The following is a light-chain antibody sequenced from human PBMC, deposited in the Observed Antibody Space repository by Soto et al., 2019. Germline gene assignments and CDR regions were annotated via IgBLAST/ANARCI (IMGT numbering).Light chain of an antibody. V-gene: IGKV3-20*01. CDR3: QQYGSSLPWT. CDR1: QSVSSSY. Sequence: EGVFAEARGTLFVYPRERSTLSCMASQSVSSSYLAWYQQKPGQAPRLLIYGASSRATGIPDRFSGSGSGTDFTLTISRLEPEDFAVYYCQQYGSSLPWTFGQGTKVDTK. CDR2: GAS. J-gene: IGKJ1*01.